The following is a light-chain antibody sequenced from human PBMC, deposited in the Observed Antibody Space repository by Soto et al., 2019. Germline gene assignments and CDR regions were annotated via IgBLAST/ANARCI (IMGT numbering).Light chain of an antibody. CDR3: LQGYSYPLT. J-gene: IGKJ4*01. Sequence: AIQMTQFPSSLSASVGDTVTITCRASQDIRSDLGWYQQRPGKAPKLLIYAASSLQSEVPSRISGSGSGTDFTLTISSLQPEDFATYYCLQGYSYPLTFGGGTKVDIK. CDR1: QDIRSD. CDR2: AAS. V-gene: IGKV1-6*01.